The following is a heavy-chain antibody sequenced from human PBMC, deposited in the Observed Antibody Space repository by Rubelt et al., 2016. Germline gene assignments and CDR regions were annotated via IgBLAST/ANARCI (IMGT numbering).Heavy chain of an antibody. J-gene: IGHJ2*01. Sequence: QLQLQESGPGLVKPSETLSLTCTASDGFISSSYYWGWIRQPPGKGLEWIGYIYYIESTYYNPSLKSRVTISADTSKNQIPRKLISVTAADTAVYYCARRYSNGLYWYFDLWGRGTLVTVSS. D-gene: IGHD6-19*01. CDR1: DGFISSSYY. V-gene: IGHV4-39*01. CDR3: ARRYSNGLYWYFDL. CDR2: IYYIEST.